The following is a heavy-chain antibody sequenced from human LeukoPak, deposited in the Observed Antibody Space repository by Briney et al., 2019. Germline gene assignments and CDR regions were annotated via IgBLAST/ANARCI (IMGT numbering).Heavy chain of an antibody. CDR1: VLDFSAYG. V-gene: IGHV3-23*01. CDR3: AALATLSSIFGTTLSDH. CDR2: IHHLVGHT. J-gene: IGHJ4*02. D-gene: IGHD3-3*01. Sequence: PGGSLRLSCEVSVLDFSAYGMTWVRQAPGKGLEWVSSIHHLVGHTYYADSVKGRFTISRDNSKNTVSLQMDTLRVEATAIYYCAALATLSSIFGTTLSDHWGLGTRVTVSS.